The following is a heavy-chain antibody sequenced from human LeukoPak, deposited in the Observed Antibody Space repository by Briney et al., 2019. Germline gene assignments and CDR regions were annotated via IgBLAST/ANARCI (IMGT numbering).Heavy chain of an antibody. CDR2: IKSKSDGGTT. J-gene: IGHJ4*02. CDR3: TTDLLDY. Sequence: GGSLRLSCAASGFTVSTAGFTFNTAWLSRVRQAPGKGLEWVGRIKSKSDGGTTDYCAPVKGRFTFSRDDSKNTVYLQMNSLKTEDTAVYYCTTDLLDYWGQGTLVTVSS. CDR1: GFTVSTAGFTFNTAW. V-gene: IGHV3-15*01.